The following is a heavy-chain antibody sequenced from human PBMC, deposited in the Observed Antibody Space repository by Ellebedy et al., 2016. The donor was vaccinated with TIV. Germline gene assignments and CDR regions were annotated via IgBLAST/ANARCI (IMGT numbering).Heavy chain of an antibody. Sequence: ASVKVSCKASGYTFTSYDINWVRQATGQGLEWMGWMNPNSGNTGYAQMFQGRVTITRNTSISTAYMELSSLRSEDTAVYYCARVRDNSWYYWGQGTLVTVSP. V-gene: IGHV1-8*03. CDR2: MNPNSGNT. CDR3: ARVRDNSWYY. D-gene: IGHD6-13*01. J-gene: IGHJ4*02. CDR1: GYTFTSYD.